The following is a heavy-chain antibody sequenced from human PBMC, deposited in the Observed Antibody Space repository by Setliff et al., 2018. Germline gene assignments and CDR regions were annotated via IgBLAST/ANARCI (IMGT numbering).Heavy chain of an antibody. CDR1: GFTFSSYS. CDR3: ARVAGRGRYWYFDL. J-gene: IGHJ2*01. V-gene: IGHV3-48*04. CDR2: ISSSSSTI. Sequence: GGSLRLSCAASGFTFSSYSINWVRQAPGKGLEWVSYISSSSSTIYYADSVKGRFTISRDNAKNSLYLRMNSLGAEDTAVYYCARVAGRGRYWYFDLWGRGTLVTVSS.